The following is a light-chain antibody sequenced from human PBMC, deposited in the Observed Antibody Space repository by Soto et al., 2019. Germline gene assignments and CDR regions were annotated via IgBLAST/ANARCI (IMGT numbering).Light chain of an antibody. CDR1: QSVSSNS. J-gene: IGKJ1*01. V-gene: IGKV3-20*01. Sequence: EIVLTQSPGTLSLSPGERATLSCRASQSVSSNSLAWYQQKPGQAPRLLIDGASSRATGIPDRFSGSGSGTDFTLTINRLEPEDFSVYYCQHYGASPWTFGQGTKVEIK. CDR2: GAS. CDR3: QHYGASPWT.